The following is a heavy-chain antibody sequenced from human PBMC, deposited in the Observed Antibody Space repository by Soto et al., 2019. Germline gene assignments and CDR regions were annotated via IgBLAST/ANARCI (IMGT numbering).Heavy chain of an antibody. J-gene: IGHJ4*02. CDR1: GGSITSDYSC. CDR3: ARGPSGDKVHY. Sequence: QVQLQESGPGLVKLSQTLSLTCTVSGGSITSDYSCWSWIRQPPGEGLEWIGHIFDSGTTYTNPSLRSQVAISLDTSKNHFSLPLSSVTAADTAVYYCARGPSGDKVHYWGQGALVTVSS. CDR2: IFDSGTT. V-gene: IGHV4-30-4*01. D-gene: IGHD7-27*01.